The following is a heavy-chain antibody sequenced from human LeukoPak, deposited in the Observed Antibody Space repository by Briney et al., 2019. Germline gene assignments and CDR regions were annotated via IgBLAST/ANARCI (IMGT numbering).Heavy chain of an antibody. J-gene: IGHJ4*02. CDR2: IKLDGSDK. CDR3: ARGGSYPDH. D-gene: IGHD1-26*01. CDR1: GFTFTNYW. Sequence: GGSLRLSCAASGFTFTNYWMSWVRQAPGKGLEWVAHIKLDGSDKYYVDSVKGRFTISRDNAKNSLYLQMNSPRAEDTAVYYCARGGSYPDHWGQGTLVTVSS. V-gene: IGHV3-7*01.